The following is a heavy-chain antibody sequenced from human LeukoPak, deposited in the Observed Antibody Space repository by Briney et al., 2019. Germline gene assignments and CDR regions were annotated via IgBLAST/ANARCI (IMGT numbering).Heavy chain of an antibody. V-gene: IGHV4-39*01. J-gene: IGHJ1*01. CDR1: GGSISSSSYY. CDR3: ARLDYYDSSGYKSGEYFQH. D-gene: IGHD3-22*01. Sequence: PSETLSLTCTVSGGSISSSSYYWGWIRQPPGKGLEWIGSIYYSGSTYYNPSLKSRVTISVDTSKNQFSLKLSSVTAADTAVYYCARLDYYDSSGYKSGEYFQHWGQGTLVTVSS. CDR2: IYYSGST.